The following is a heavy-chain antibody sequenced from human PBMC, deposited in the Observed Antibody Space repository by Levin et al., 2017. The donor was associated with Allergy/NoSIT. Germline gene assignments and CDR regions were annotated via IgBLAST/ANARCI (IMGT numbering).Heavy chain of an antibody. D-gene: IGHD3-10*01. CDR2: IYYSGST. CDR1: GGSISSYY. Sequence: RSGGSLRLSCTVSGGSISSYYWSWIRQPPGKGLEWIGYIYYSGSTNYNPSLKSRVTISVDTSKNQFSLKLSSVTAADTAVYYCARVVVRGYYYYYMDVWGKGTTVTVSS. J-gene: IGHJ6*03. CDR3: ARVVVRGYYYYYMDV. V-gene: IGHV4-59*01.